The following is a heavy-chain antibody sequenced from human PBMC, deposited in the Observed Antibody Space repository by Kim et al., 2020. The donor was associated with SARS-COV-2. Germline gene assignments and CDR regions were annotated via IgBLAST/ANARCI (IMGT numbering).Heavy chain of an antibody. Sequence: GGSLRLSCAASGFTFSSYDMHWVRQATGKGLEWVSAVGAAGDTYYPGSVKGRFTISRENAKNSLYLQLNSLRAGDTAVYYCARGRYYDSSGYMYFFDYWGQGILVTVSS. CDR1: GFTFSSYD. CDR2: VGAAGDT. CDR3: ARGRYYDSSGYMYFFDY. D-gene: IGHD3-22*01. V-gene: IGHV3-13*01. J-gene: IGHJ4*02.